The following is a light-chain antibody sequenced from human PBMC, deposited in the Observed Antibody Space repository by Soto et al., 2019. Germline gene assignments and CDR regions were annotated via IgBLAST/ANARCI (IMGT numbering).Light chain of an antibody. CDR2: GAS. CDR3: QQYNSWPPLT. J-gene: IGKJ4*01. Sequence: EIVMTQSPATLPVSPGERATLSCRASQSVTSNLAWYQQKPGQAPRLLISGASTRATGIPARFSGSGAGTEFTLTISSLQSEDFAVYYCQQYNSWPPLTFGGGTKVEIK. V-gene: IGKV3D-15*01. CDR1: QSVTSN.